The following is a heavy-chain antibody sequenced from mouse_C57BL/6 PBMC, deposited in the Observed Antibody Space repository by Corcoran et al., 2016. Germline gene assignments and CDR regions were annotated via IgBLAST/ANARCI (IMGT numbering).Heavy chain of an antibody. CDR2: INPNNGGT. D-gene: IGHD1-1*01. Sequence: EVQLQQSGPELVKPGASVKISCKASGYTFTDYYMNWVKQSHGKSLEWIGDINPNNGGTSYNQKFKGKATLTVDKSSSTAYMELRSLTSEDSAVYYCARPYYYGSYAMDYWGQGTSVTVSS. CDR1: GYTFTDYY. J-gene: IGHJ4*01. CDR3: ARPYYYGSYAMDY. V-gene: IGHV1-26*01.